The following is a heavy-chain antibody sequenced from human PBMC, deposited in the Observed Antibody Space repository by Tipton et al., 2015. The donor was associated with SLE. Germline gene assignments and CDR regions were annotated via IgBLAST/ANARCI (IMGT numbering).Heavy chain of an antibody. V-gene: IGHV4-61*08. D-gene: IGHD3-10*01. J-gene: IGHJ4*02. CDR2: IYYNGRT. CDR3: ARDTYYAFDY. CDR1: GDSISSGGYF. Sequence: TLSLTCTVSGDSISSGGYFWSWIRQPPGKGLEWLGYIYYNGRTNYNPSLKSRVSISIDTSKNQFSLKVTSVTAADTAVYYCARDTYYAFDYWGQGRLVTVSS.